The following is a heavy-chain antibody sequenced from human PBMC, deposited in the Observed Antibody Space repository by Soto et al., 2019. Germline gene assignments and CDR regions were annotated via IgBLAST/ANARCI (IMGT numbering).Heavy chain of an antibody. CDR2: IYYSGST. CDR1: GGSISSGGYY. CDR3: ARVRGPYYDFWSGYYGKYFDR. Sequence: SETLSLPCTVSGGSISSGGYYWSWIRQHPGKGLERIGSIYYSGSTYYKPYFKSRVTISVDTSKNQFSRKLSAVTAADTAVYYCARVRGPYYDFWSGYYGKYFDRWGRGTRGT. V-gene: IGHV4-31*03. J-gene: IGHJ2*01. D-gene: IGHD3-3*01.